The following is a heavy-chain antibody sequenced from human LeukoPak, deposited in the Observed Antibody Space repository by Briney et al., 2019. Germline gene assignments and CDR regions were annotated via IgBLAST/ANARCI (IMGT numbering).Heavy chain of an antibody. Sequence: GASVKVSCRASGYTFTSYDINWVRQATGQGLEWMGWMNPNSGNTGYAQKFQGRNTMTRNTSISTAYMELSSLRSEDTAVYYCARTDLEWLSKPDYWGQGTLVTVSS. CDR2: MNPNSGNT. CDR3: ARTDLEWLSKPDY. CDR1: GYTFTSYD. J-gene: IGHJ4*02. V-gene: IGHV1-8*01. D-gene: IGHD3-3*01.